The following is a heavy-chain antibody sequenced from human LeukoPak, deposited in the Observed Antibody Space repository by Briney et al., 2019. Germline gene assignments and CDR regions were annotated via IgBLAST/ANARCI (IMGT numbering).Heavy chain of an antibody. Sequence: GGSLRLSCAASGFTFASYGMSWVRQAPGKGLEWVSFITTNGGRTSYADSVEGRFTISRDNPRNTLYMQMNSLRDEDTAVYYCAIMHGYYDGTGYWVQWGQGTLVAVSS. D-gene: IGHD3-22*01. J-gene: IGHJ1*01. CDR1: GFTFASYG. V-gene: IGHV3-23*01. CDR2: ITTNGGRT. CDR3: AIMHGYYDGTGYWVQ.